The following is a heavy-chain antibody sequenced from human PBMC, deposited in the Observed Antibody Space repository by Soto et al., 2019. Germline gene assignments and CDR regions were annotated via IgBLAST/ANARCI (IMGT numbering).Heavy chain of an antibody. CDR3: ARRDCSSTSCFTTSFWYFDL. D-gene: IGHD2-2*02. V-gene: IGHV4-34*01. CDR1: GGSFSRYY. Sequence: SETLSLTCAVYGGSFSRYYWSWIRQPPGKGLEWIGEINHSGSTNYNPSLKSRVTISVDTSKNQFSLKLSSVTAADTAVYYCARRDCSSTSCFTTSFWYFDLWGRGTLVTVSS. CDR2: INHSGST. J-gene: IGHJ2*01.